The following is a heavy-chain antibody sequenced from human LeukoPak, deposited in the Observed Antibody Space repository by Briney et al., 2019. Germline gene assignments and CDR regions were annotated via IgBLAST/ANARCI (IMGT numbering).Heavy chain of an antibody. D-gene: IGHD1-1*01. CDR1: GFTFGEHA. Sequence: GGSLRLSCSASGFTFGEHAMTWFRQAPGKGLEWVGFIRSKPYGATTEYAASVRGRFFISRDDSKSIAYLHMNSLKTEDTAVYYCAREGIPDWKIDYWGQGTLVTVSS. J-gene: IGHJ4*02. CDR2: IRSKPYGATT. CDR3: AREGIPDWKIDY. V-gene: IGHV3-49*03.